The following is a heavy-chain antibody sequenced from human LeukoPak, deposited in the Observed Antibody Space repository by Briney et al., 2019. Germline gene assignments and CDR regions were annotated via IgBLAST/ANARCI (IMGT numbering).Heavy chain of an antibody. CDR2: IFGSGGST. D-gene: IGHD6-19*01. V-gene: IGHV3-23*01. CDR3: AKTTTGYSSGRFPGWPVDY. J-gene: IGHJ4*02. Sequence: PGGSLRLSCAASGFTFSSYGMYWVRQAPGKGLEWVSGIFGSGGSTHYADSVKGRFTISRDNSKNTVYLQMNSLRAEDTAVYYYAKTTTGYSSGRFPGWPVDYWGQGTLVTVSS. CDR1: GFTFSSYG.